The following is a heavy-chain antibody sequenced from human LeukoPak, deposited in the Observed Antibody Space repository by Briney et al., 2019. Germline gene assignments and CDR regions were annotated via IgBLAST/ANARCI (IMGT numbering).Heavy chain of an antibody. D-gene: IGHD4-17*01. J-gene: IGHJ5*02. V-gene: IGHV4-39*07. CDR2: IYYSGST. CDR1: GGSISSSSYY. Sequence: SETLSLTCTVSGGSISSSSYYWGWIRQPPGKGLEWIGSIYYSGSTYYNPSLKSRVTISVDTSKNQFSLKLSSVTAADTAVYYCTRHGDYGLNWFDPWGQGTLVTVSS. CDR3: TRHGDYGLNWFDP.